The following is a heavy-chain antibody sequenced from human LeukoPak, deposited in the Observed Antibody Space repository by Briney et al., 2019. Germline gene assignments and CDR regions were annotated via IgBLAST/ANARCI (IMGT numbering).Heavy chain of an antibody. CDR3: ARADYDFWSGYLIGGGVDY. CDR2: INPSGGST. CDR1: GYTFTSYY. J-gene: IGHJ4*02. D-gene: IGHD3-3*01. Sequence: AASVTVSCKASGYTFTSYYMHWVRQAPGQGLEWMGIINPSGGSTSYAQKFQGRVTMTRDMSTSTVYMELSSLRSEDTAVYYCARADYDFWSGYLIGGGVDYWGQGTLVTVSS. V-gene: IGHV1-46*01.